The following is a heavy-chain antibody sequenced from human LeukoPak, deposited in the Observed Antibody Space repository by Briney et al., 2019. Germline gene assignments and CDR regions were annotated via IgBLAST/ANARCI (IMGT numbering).Heavy chain of an antibody. D-gene: IGHD2-8*01. Sequence: GGSLRLSCAASGSTFTTYWMSWVRQAPGKVLGWVANIKQDGSETFYVDSVKGRFTISRDNARNSVYLQMNSLRAEDTAVYYCARLMFLWPPIYFDYWGQGTLVTVSS. CDR1: GSTFTTYW. CDR2: IKQDGSET. V-gene: IGHV3-7*01. J-gene: IGHJ4*02. CDR3: ARLMFLWPPIYFDY.